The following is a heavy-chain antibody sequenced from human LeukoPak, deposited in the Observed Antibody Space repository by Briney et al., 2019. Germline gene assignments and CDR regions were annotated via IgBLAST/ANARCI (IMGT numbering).Heavy chain of an antibody. V-gene: IGHV3-23*01. J-gene: IGHJ3*02. Sequence: GALRLSCAASGFTFSSYAMSWVRQAPGKGLEWVSAISGSGGSTYYADSVKGRFTISRDNSKNTLYLQMNSLRAEDTAVYYCAKDMGPRDDYGDYVDAFDIWGQGTMVTVSS. D-gene: IGHD4-17*01. CDR1: GFTFSSYA. CDR3: AKDMGPRDDYGDYVDAFDI. CDR2: ISGSGGST.